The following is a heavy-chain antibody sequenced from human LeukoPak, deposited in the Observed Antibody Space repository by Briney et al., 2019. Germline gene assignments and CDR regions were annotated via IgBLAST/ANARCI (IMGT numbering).Heavy chain of an antibody. CDR1: GFTFSITW. J-gene: IGHJ4*02. Sequence: PGGSLRLSCAASGFTFSITWMSWVRQAPGKGLEWVGRIKSKTDGGTTDYAAPVKGRFTISRDDSKNTLYLQMNSLKTEDTAVYYCTTDPNIGPYFDYWGQGTLVTVSS. V-gene: IGHV3-15*01. CDR2: IKSKTDGGTT. D-gene: IGHD2/OR15-2a*01. CDR3: TTDPNIGPYFDY.